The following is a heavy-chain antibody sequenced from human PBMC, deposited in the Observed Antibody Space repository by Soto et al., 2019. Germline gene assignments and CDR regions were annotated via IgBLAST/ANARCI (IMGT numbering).Heavy chain of an antibody. J-gene: IGHJ6*02. CDR2: IVPILGTS. V-gene: IGHV1-69*01. D-gene: IGHD1-1*01. Sequence: QVPLVQSGAEVKKPGSSVKVSCKASGGTFTSYAVVWVRQAPGQGLEWMGGIVPILGTSKYAQRFQGRVSLTADGSWSTVYMELSSLRYDDTAIYYCARELERHNYYYGMDVWDQGTTVTVSS. CDR1: GGTFTSYA. CDR3: ARELERHNYYYGMDV.